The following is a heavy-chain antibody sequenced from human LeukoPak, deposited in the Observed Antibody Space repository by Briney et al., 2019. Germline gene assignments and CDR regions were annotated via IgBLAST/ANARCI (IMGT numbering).Heavy chain of an antibody. V-gene: IGHV3-48*03. J-gene: IGHJ6*02. CDR3: ARLGRYGDYEPSYYGMDV. CDR2: ISSNGSTK. CDR1: GFTFSSYE. Sequence: GGSLRLSCAASGFTFSSYEMNWVRQAPGKGLEWVSYISSNGSTKYYADSVKGRLTISRDNAKNSLYLQINSLRAEDTAVYYCARLGRYGDYEPSYYGMDVRGQGTTVTVSS. D-gene: IGHD4-17*01.